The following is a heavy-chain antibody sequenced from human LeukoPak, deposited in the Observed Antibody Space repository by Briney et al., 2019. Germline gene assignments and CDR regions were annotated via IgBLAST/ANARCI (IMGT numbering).Heavy chain of an antibody. J-gene: IGHJ3*02. CDR1: GGSISSYY. V-gene: IGHV4-59*08. CDR3: ARQDTASHAFDI. Sequence: ASETLSLTCTVSGGSISSYYWSWIRQPPGKGLEWIGYIYYSGSTNYNPSLKSRVTISVDTSKNQFSLKLSSVTAADTAVYYCARQDTASHAFDIWGQGTMVTVSS. CDR2: IYYSGST. D-gene: IGHD5-18*01.